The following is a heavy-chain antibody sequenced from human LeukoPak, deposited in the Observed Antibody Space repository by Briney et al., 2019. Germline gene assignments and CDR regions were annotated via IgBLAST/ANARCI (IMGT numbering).Heavy chain of an antibody. CDR1: GGTFSSYA. J-gene: IGHJ6*04. V-gene: IGHV1-69*01. D-gene: IGHD3-10*01. Sequence: ASVKVSCKASGGTFSSYAISWVRQAPGQGLEWMGGIIPIFGTANYAQKFQGRVTITADEPTSTAYMELSSLRSEDTAVYYCAREYFTMVRGVNAYYYGMDVWGKGTTVTVSS. CDR2: IIPIFGTA. CDR3: AREYFTMVRGVNAYYYGMDV.